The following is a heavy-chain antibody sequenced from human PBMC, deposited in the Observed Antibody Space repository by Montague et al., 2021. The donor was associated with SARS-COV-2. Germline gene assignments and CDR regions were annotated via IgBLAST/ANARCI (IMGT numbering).Heavy chain of an antibody. Sequence: SETLSLTCTVSGAPGVDDYWSWMGQPPCELQSPLGVVCYNKGTKYNPSLKSRVAISVDTSKNQFSLRLTSVTAADTAFYYCVRHPHYDGLNGPPDFWDQGTLATVSS. CDR2: VCYNKGT. V-gene: IGHV4-59*08. D-gene: IGHD3-9*01. CDR1: GAPGVDDY. CDR3: VRHPHYDGLNGPPDF. J-gene: IGHJ4*02.